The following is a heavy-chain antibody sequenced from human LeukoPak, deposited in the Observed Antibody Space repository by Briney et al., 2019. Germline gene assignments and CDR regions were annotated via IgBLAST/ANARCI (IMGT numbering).Heavy chain of an antibody. V-gene: IGHV3-7*01. CDR3: ARKGGTRGPLNY. J-gene: IGHJ4*02. CDR2: IKQDGSET. Sequence: GGSLRLSCAASGFTFSNYWMSRVRQAPGKGLEWVANIKQDGSETYYVDSVKGRFTISRDNAKNSLFLQMNSLTAEDTAVYYCARKGGTRGPLNYWGQGTLVTVSS. D-gene: IGHD2-8*01. CDR1: GFTFSNYW.